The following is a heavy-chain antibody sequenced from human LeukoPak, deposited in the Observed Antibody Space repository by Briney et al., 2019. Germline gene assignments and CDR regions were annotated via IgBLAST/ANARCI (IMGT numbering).Heavy chain of an antibody. J-gene: IGHJ5*02. Sequence: SETLSLTCTVSGGSISSYYWSWIRQPPGKGLEWIGYIYYSGSTNYNPSLKGRVTISVDTSKNQFSLKLSSVTAADTAVYYCARRTYYYDSSGLLASFDPWGQGTLVTVSS. CDR1: GGSISSYY. V-gene: IGHV4-59*08. CDR2: IYYSGST. CDR3: ARRTYYYDSSGLLASFDP. D-gene: IGHD3-22*01.